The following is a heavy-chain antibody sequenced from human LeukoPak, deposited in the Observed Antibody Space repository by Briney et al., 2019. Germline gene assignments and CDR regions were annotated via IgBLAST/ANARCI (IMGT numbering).Heavy chain of an antibody. Sequence: PSETLSLTCTVSGGSISSYYWSWIRQPPGKGLEWIGYIYYSGTTKYNPSLKSRVTISVDTSKNQFSLKLSSVTAADTAFYYCARIIVVTTHFDYWGQGALVTVSS. J-gene: IGHJ4*02. CDR3: ARIIVVTTHFDY. CDR2: IYYSGTT. CDR1: GGSISSYY. D-gene: IGHD3-22*01. V-gene: IGHV4-59*08.